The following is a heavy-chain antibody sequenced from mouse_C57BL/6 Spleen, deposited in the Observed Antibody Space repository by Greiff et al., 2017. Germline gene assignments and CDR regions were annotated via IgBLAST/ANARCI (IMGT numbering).Heavy chain of an antibody. D-gene: IGHD2-5*01. V-gene: IGHV5-16*01. J-gene: IGHJ1*03. Sequence: EVKVVESEGGLVQPGSSMKLSCTASGFTFSDYYMAWVRQVPEKGLEWVANINYDGSSTYYLDSLKSRFIISRDNAKNILYLQMSSLKSEDTATYYCARSSTIVTTSWYFDVWGTGTTVTVSS. CDR1: GFTFSDYY. CDR3: ARSSTIVTTSWYFDV. CDR2: INYDGSST.